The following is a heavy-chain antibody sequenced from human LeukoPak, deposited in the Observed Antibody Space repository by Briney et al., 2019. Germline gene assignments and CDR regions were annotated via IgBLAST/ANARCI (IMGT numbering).Heavy chain of an antibody. CDR3: ARGPTPPNGWLLSHGSYYYYYMDV. CDR1: GGSISSSSYY. V-gene: IGHV4-39*07. Sequence: SGTLSLTCTVSGGSISSSSYYWGWIRQPPGKGLEWIGSIYYSGSTSYNPSLKSRVTISVDTSENQFSLKLSSVTAADTAVYYCARGPTPPNGWLLSHGSYYYYYMDVWGKGTTVTVSS. D-gene: IGHD3-3*01. CDR2: IYYSGST. J-gene: IGHJ6*03.